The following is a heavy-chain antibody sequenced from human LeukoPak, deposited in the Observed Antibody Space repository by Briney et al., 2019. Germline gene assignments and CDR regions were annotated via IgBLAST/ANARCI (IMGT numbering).Heavy chain of an antibody. CDR2: LHRDGMT. V-gene: IGHV4-4*02. J-gene: IGHJ4*02. Sequence: SETLSLTCAVSGGSITSTNWWTWVRQPPGKGLEWIGELHRDGMTNYNSSLKSRVPISVDKSRNQFSLKLNSVTAADTAVYYCARSGGNSDVVDWGQGTLVTVS. CDR3: ARSGGNSDVVD. D-gene: IGHD4-23*01. CDR1: GGSITSTNW.